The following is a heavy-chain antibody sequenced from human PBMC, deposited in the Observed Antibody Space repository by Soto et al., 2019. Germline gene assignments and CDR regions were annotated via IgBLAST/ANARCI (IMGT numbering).Heavy chain of an antibody. CDR1: GHTFTGYY. V-gene: IGHV1-2*02. CDR3: ARSRGRRDYYGMDV. CDR2: INPNSGGT. D-gene: IGHD3-10*01. Sequence: ASVKVSCKASGHTFTGYYMHWVRQTPGQGLEWMGWINPNSGGTNYAQKFQGRVTMTRDTSISTAYMELSRLRSDDTAVYYCARSRGRRDYYGMDVWGQGTTVTVSS. J-gene: IGHJ6*02.